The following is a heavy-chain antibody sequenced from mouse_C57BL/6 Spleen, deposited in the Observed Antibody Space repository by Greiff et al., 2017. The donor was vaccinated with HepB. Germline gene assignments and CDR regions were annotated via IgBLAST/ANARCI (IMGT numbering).Heavy chain of an antibody. V-gene: IGHV5-9-1*02. Sequence: EVKVVESGEGLVKPGGSLKLSCAASGFTFSSYAMSWVRQTPEKRLEWVAYISSGGDYIYYADTVKGRFTISRDNARNTLYLQMSILKSEDTAMYYCTRDEGGTGAMDYWGQGTSVTVSS. D-gene: IGHD3-3*01. CDR1: GFTFSSYA. J-gene: IGHJ4*01. CDR2: ISSGGDYI. CDR3: TRDEGGTGAMDY.